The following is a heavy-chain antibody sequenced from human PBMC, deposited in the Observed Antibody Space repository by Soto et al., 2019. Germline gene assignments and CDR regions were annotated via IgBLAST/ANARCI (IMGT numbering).Heavy chain of an antibody. J-gene: IGHJ4*02. V-gene: IGHV1-18*01. Sequence: ASVKVSCKASGYTFTSYGISWVRQAPGQGLEWMGWISAYNGNTNYAQKLQGRVTLTRDTSASTAFMELRSLRSEDTAVYYSARDHYSGWYSDYWGQGTLVTVSS. CDR3: ARDHYSGWYSDY. D-gene: IGHD6-19*01. CDR1: GYTFTSYG. CDR2: ISAYNGNT.